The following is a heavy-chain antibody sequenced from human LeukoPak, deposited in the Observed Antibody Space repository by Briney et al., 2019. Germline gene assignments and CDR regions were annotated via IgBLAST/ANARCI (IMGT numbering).Heavy chain of an antibody. CDR3: ARIVLRYFDWLLTPDY. CDR2: ISAYNGNT. V-gene: IGHV1-18*04. Sequence: GASVKVSCKASGYTFTSYGISWVRQAPGQGLEWTGWISAYNGNTNYAQKLQGRVTMTTDTSTSTAYMELRSLRSDDTAVYYCARIVLRYFDWLLTPDYWGQGTLVTVSS. D-gene: IGHD3-9*01. CDR1: GYTFTSYG. J-gene: IGHJ4*02.